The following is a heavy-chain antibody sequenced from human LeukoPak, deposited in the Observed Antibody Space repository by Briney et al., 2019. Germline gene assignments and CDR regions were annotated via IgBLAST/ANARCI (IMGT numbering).Heavy chain of an antibody. Sequence: ASVKVSCKASGYTFTGYYMHWVRQAPGQGLEWMGWINPNSGGTNYAQKFQGRVTVTRDMSTRTVYMELSDLRPEDTAVYYCARDYSGDWEQITGWWFDPWGQGTLVIVSS. CDR2: INPNSGGT. V-gene: IGHV1-2*02. CDR3: ARDYSGDWEQITGWWFDP. D-gene: IGHD1-20*01. CDR1: GYTFTGYY. J-gene: IGHJ5*02.